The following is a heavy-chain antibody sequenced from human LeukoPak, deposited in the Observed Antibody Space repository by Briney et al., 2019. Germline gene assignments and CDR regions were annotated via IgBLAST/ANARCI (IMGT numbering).Heavy chain of an antibody. V-gene: IGHV3-53*01. D-gene: IGHD6-13*01. CDR2: IYTGCLT. Sequence: GESLRLSCAASGFAVSTKFMTWVRQPPPKGLEWVSVIYTGCLTYYADSVKGRFTISRDNSKNTLYLQMNTLKADDTAVYYCAKDEAAAGRGLDYWGQGTLVIVSS. J-gene: IGHJ4*02. CDR1: GFAVSTKF. CDR3: AKDEAAAGRGLDY.